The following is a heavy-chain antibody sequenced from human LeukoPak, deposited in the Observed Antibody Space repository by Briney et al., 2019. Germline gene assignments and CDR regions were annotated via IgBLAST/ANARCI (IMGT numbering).Heavy chain of an antibody. Sequence: ETLSLTCTVSGGSISSSTYYGGWIRQPPGKGLEWVANIKQDGSEKYYVDSVKGRFTISRDNAKNSLYLQMNSLRAEDTAVYYCARDLRGTTDYWGQGTLVTVSS. J-gene: IGHJ4*02. CDR3: ARDLRGTTDY. CDR2: IKQDGSEK. D-gene: IGHD2/OR15-2a*01. CDR1: GGSISSSTYY. V-gene: IGHV3-7*01.